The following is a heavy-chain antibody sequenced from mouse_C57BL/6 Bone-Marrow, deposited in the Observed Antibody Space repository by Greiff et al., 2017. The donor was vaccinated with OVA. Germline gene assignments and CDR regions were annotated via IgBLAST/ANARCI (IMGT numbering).Heavy chain of an antibody. CDR1: GFTFSDYG. CDR3: ARSGPTWFAY. Sequence: EVKLQESGGGLVKPGGSLKLSCAASGFTFSDYGMHWVRQAPGKGLEWVAYISRGSSTIYYADTVKGRFTISRDNAKNTLFLQMTSLRSEDSAMYYCARSGPTWFAYWGQGTLVTVSA. V-gene: IGHV5-17*01. CDR2: ISRGSSTI. D-gene: IGHD3-1*01. J-gene: IGHJ3*01.